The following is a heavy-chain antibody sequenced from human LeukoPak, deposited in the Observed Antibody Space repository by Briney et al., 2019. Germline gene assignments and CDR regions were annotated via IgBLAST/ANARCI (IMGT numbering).Heavy chain of an antibody. D-gene: IGHD3-22*01. CDR3: TRASYYYDSSGHYYVKAFDI. J-gene: IGHJ3*02. V-gene: IGHV3-64*01. Sequence: GGTLRLSCAASGFTFSSYGMSWVRQAPGQGLEYVSAISSNGGSTYYANSVKGRFTISRDNSNNTVYLHLGSLRTEDMALYYCTRASYYYDSSGHYYVKAFDIWGQGTMVIVSS. CDR2: ISSNGGST. CDR1: GFTFSSYG.